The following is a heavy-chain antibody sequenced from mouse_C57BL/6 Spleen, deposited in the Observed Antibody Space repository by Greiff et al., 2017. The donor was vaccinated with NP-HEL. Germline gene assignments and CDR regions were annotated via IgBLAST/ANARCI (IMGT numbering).Heavy chain of an antibody. V-gene: IGHV1-52*01. J-gene: IGHJ4*01. CDR3: ARRYYDYDAMDY. CDR1: GYTFTSYW. CDR2: IDPSDSET. Sequence: VQLQQPGAELVRPGSSVKLSCKASGYTFTSYWMHWVKQRPIQGLEWIGNIDPSDSETHYNQKFKDKATLTVDKSSSTAYMQLSSLTSEYSAVYYCARRYYDYDAMDYWGQGTSVTVSS. D-gene: IGHD1-1*02.